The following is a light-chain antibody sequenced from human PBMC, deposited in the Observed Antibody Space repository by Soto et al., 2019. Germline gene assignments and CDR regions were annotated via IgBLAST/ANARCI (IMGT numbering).Light chain of an antibody. V-gene: IGLV2-14*01. CDR3: SSYTISTTLV. J-gene: IGLJ1*01. Sequence: QSVLTQPASVSGSPGQSITISCTGTSSDLGGYNYVSWYQQHPGKAPKLMIYEVSNRPSGVSNRFSGSKSGNTASLTISGLQAEDEADYHCSSYTISTTLVFGTGTKVTVL. CDR2: EVS. CDR1: SSDLGGYNY.